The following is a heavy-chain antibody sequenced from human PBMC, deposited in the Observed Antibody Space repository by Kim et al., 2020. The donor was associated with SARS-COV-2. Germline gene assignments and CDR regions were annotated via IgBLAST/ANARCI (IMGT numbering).Heavy chain of an antibody. Sequence: SETLSLTCAVYGGSFSGYYWSWIRQPPGKGLEWIGEINHSGSTNYNASLKSRVTISVDTSKNQFSLKLSSVTAADTAVYYCASHGAIGGLGSYYDYYYYGMTAWGEGTTVTVS. D-gene: IGHD3-10*01. J-gene: IGHJ6*02. CDR3: ASHGAIGGLGSYYDYYYYGMTA. CDR1: GGSFSGYY. V-gene: IGHV4-34*01. CDR2: INHSGST.